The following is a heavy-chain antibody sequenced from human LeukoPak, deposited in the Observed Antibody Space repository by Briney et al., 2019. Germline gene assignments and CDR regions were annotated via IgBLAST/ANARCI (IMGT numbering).Heavy chain of an antibody. V-gene: IGHV3-30*04. Sequence: GGSLRLSCAASGFTFSSYAMHWVRQAPGKGLEWVAVISYDGSNKYYADSVKGRFTISRDNSKNTLYLQMNSLRAEDTAVYYCAKDQSSWYRSYYYYMDVWGKGTTVTVSS. CDR2: ISYDGSNK. J-gene: IGHJ6*03. CDR1: GFTFSSYA. D-gene: IGHD6-13*01. CDR3: AKDQSSWYRSYYYYMDV.